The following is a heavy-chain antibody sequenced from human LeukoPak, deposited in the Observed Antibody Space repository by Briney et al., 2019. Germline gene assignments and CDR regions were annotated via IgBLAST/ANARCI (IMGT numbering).Heavy chain of an antibody. V-gene: IGHV4-59*01. Sequence: KPSETLSLTCAVSGYSISSYYWSWIRQPPGKGLEWIGYIYYSGSTNYNPSLESRVTISVDTSKNQFSLKLSSVTAADTAVYYCARDGGGYYDILTGYYGWFGPWGQGTLVTVSS. CDR1: GYSISSYY. CDR3: ARDGGGYYDILTGYYGWFGP. CDR2: IYYSGST. D-gene: IGHD3-9*01. J-gene: IGHJ5*02.